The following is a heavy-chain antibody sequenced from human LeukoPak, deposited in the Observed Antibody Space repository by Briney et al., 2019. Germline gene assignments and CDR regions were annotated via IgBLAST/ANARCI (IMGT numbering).Heavy chain of an antibody. V-gene: IGHV3-33*01. CDR3: ARGYSSIIMSLFDP. Sequence: PGRSLRLSCAASGFAFSSYAMHWVRQAPGKGLEWVAAIWYDGSNKYYGDFVKGRFTISRYNSKNTLYLQMDSLRAEDTAVYYCARGYSSIIMSLFDPWGQGTLVTVSS. D-gene: IGHD5-12*01. J-gene: IGHJ5*02. CDR2: IWYDGSNK. CDR1: GFAFSSYA.